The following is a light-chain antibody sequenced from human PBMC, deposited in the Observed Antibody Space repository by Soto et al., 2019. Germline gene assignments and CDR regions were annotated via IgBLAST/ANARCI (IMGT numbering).Light chain of an antibody. CDR2: DND. CDR3: ATWDDSRNGYV. J-gene: IGLJ1*01. V-gene: IGLV1-44*01. Sequence: QSVLTQSPSASGTPGQRVTISASGSSSNIGSNTVSWYQQLPGAAPKLLIYDNDERPSGVPARFSGSKSGTSASLAISGLQSEDEADYYCATWDDSRNGYVFGPGTKVTVL. CDR1: SSNIGSNT.